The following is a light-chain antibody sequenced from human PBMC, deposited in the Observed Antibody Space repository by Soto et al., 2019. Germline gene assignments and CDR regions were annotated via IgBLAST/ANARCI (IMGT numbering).Light chain of an antibody. CDR1: SSDVGAYNY. V-gene: IGLV2-14*03. J-gene: IGLJ1*01. Sequence: QSALTQPASVSGCPGQSIAISCIGTSSDVGAYNYVSWYQQHPGKAPKLIVYDVRNRPSGVSNRFSGSQSGNTASLTISGLQAEDEADYYCSSYTTSSTYVFGTGTKVTVL. CDR3: SSYTTSSTYV. CDR2: DVR.